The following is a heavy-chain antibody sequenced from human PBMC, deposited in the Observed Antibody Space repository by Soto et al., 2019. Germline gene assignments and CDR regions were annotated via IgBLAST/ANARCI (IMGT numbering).Heavy chain of an antibody. V-gene: IGHV1-46*01. D-gene: IGHD3-10*01. Sequence: ASVKVSCKASGYTFTSYYMHWVRQAPGQGLEWMGIINPSGGSTSYAQKFQGRVTITADKSTSTAYMELSSLRSEDTAVYYCARDNGLLLWFGELLGSYGMDVWGQGTTVTVSS. CDR1: GYTFTSYY. CDR2: INPSGGST. J-gene: IGHJ6*02. CDR3: ARDNGLLLWFGELLGSYGMDV.